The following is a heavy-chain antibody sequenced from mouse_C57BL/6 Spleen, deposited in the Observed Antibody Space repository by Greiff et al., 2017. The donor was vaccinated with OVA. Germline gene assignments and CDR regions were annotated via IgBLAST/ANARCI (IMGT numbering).Heavy chain of an antibody. CDR1: GYSFTDYN. CDR3: ARGRDYYGSSYGDYYAMDY. CDR2: INPNYGTT. Sequence: VQLQQSGPELVKPGASVKISCKASGYSFTDYNMNWVKQSNGKSLEWIGVINPNYGTTSYNQKFKGKATLTVDQSSSTAYMQLNSLTSEDSAVYYCARGRDYYGSSYGDYYAMDYWGQGTSVTVSS. D-gene: IGHD1-1*01. V-gene: IGHV1-39*01. J-gene: IGHJ4*01.